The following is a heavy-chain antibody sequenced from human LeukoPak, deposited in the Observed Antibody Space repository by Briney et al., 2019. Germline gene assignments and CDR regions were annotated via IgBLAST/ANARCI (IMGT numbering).Heavy chain of an antibody. CDR1: GFTFRNAW. D-gene: IGHD3-9*01. V-gene: IGHV3-15*01. J-gene: IGHJ4*02. CDR2: LKSKIDGGTI. Sequence: GGSLRLSCAASGFTFRNAWMNGVRQAPGKGLEWVRRLKSKIDGGTIDFAAPVKDRFTISRDDSKNRLYLQMNSLKTEDTAVYYCTTDRLGDYDFLTGYYSHSHFDYWGQGTLVTVSS. CDR3: TTDRLGDYDFLTGYYSHSHFDY.